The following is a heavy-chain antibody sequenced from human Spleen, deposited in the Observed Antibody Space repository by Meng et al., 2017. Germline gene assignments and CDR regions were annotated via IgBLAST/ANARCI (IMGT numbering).Heavy chain of an antibody. J-gene: IGHJ3*02. CDR3: AHHYSNYLWGNAFDI. Sequence: SGPTLVKPTQTLTLTCTFSGFSLSTSGVGVGWIRQPPGKALEWLALIYWDDDQRYSPSRKSRLTITKDTSKNQVVLTMTNMDPVDTATYYCAHHYSNYLWGNAFDIWGQGRMVTVSS. CDR2: IYWDDDQ. CDR1: GFSLSTSGVG. D-gene: IGHD4-11*01. V-gene: IGHV2-5*02.